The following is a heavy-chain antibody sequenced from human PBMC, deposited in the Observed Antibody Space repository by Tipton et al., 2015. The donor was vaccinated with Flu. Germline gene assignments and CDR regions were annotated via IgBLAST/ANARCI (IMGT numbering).Heavy chain of an antibody. CDR3: ARSRIPDPSPFY. CDR2: INHSGST. Sequence: TLSLTCAVYSGSFSGYFWSWRRQPPGKVLEWIGEINHSGSTNYNPSLKSRVTISVDTSKNQFSLKLSSVTAADTAVYYCARSRIPDPSPFYWGQGTRVTVSS. V-gene: IGHV4-34*01. D-gene: IGHD6-13*01. J-gene: IGHJ4*02. CDR1: SGSFSGYF.